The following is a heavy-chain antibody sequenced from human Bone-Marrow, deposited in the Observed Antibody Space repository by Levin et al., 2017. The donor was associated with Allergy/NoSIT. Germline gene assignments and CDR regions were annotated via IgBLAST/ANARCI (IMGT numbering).Heavy chain of an antibody. CDR1: GFTFSNYG. D-gene: IGHD4-17*01. CDR2: ISSDGSNK. J-gene: IGHJ4*02. CDR3: AKDQVAFGDYVLDY. Sequence: TGGSLRLSCVASGFTFSNYGMHWVRQAPGKGLEWVGVISSDGSNKHYADSVRGRFTISRDNSKNTLYLQMNSLSAEDTAMYYCAKDQVAFGDYVLDYWGQGTLVTVSS. V-gene: IGHV3-30*18.